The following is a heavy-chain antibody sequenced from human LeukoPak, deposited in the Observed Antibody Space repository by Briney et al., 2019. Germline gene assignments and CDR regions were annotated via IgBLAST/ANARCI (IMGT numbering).Heavy chain of an antibody. CDR2: MNPNSGNT. CDR1: GYTFTSYD. V-gene: IGHV1-8*01. CDR3: ARAPARRRDGYNGPRGLDY. J-gene: IGHJ4*02. Sequence: GASVKVSCKASGYTFTSYDINWVRQATGQGLEWMGWMNPNSGNTGYAQKFQGRVTMTRNTSISTAYMELSSLRSEDTAVYYCARAPARRRDGYNGPRGLDYWAREPWSPSPQ. D-gene: IGHD5-24*01.